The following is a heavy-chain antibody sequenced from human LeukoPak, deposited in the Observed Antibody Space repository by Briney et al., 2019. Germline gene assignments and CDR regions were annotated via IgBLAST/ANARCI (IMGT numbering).Heavy chain of an antibody. J-gene: IGHJ4*02. CDR1: GFTFSSYE. D-gene: IGHD3-16*01. CDR3: ARGFRKGAFDY. Sequence: GGSLRLSCAASGFTFSSYEMNWVRQAPGKGLEWVSYISSSGSTIYYADSVKGRFTISRDNAKNSLYLQMNSLRAEDTAVCYCARGFRKGAFDYWGQGTLVTVSS. CDR2: ISSSGSTI. V-gene: IGHV3-48*03.